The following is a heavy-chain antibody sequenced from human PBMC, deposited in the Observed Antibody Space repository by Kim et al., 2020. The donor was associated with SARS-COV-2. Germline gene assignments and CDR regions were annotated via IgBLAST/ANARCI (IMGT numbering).Heavy chain of an antibody. CDR3: ASSGYYLDYFDY. J-gene: IGHJ4*02. CDR2: ISSSSSNI. D-gene: IGHD3-22*01. Sequence: GGSLRLSCAASGFTFSSYSMNWVRQAPGKGLEWVSSISSSSSNIYYADSLKGRFTISRDNAKNSLYLQMNSLRAEDTAVYYCASSGYYLDYFDYWGQGTLGHRLL. V-gene: IGHV3-21*01. CDR1: GFTFSSYS.